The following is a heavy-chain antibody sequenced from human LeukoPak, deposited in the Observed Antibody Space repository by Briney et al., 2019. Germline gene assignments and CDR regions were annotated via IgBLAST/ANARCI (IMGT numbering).Heavy chain of an antibody. D-gene: IGHD1-1*01. CDR2: INPYSDAT. CDR1: EYTFTGYY. J-gene: IGHJ5*02. Sequence: ASVKVSCKASEYTFTGYYIHWVRQAPGQGLEWMGWINPYSDATITAQRFQGRVTLTWDTSIGTAYMELTRLTSDDTAMYYCATATITHTRDPWGQGTPVTVSS. CDR3: ATATITHTRDP. V-gene: IGHV1-2*02.